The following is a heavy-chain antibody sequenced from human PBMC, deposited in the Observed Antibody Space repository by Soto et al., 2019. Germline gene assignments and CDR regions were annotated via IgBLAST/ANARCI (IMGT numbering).Heavy chain of an antibody. J-gene: IGHJ6*02. Sequence: GGSLRLSCAGSGFTLSTYGMTWVLHAPGKGLEWVSAITGTGGNTYYVDSVKGRFTSSRDNSKNMLYLQMNSVRVEETAAYYCARIRGYWYGLDVWGQGTTVRVSS. CDR1: GFTLSTYG. CDR3: ARIRGYWYGLDV. V-gene: IGHV3-23*01. CDR2: ITGTGGNT.